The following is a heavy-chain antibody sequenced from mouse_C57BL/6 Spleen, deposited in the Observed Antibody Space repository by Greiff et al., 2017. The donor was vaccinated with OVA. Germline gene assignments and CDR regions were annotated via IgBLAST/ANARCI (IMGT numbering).Heavy chain of an antibody. Sequence: EVQLVESGAELVRPGASVKLSCTASGFNIKDDYMHWVKQRPEQGLEWIGWIDPENGDTEYASKFQGKATITADTSSNTAYLQLSSLTSEDTAVYYCTLQLGFAYWGQGTLVTVSA. D-gene: IGHD4-1*02. J-gene: IGHJ3*01. CDR2: IDPENGDT. CDR1: GFNIKDDY. CDR3: TLQLGFAY. V-gene: IGHV14-4*01.